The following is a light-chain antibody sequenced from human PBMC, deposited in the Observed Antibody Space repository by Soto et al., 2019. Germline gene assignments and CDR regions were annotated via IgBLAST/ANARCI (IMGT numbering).Light chain of an antibody. J-gene: IGKJ4*01. V-gene: IGKV3-15*01. CDR1: QSVSTN. CDR2: GAS. Sequence: EILMTQSPASLSVPPGERSTLSCRAIQSVSTNFAWYLQKPGQAPRLLIYGASTRATAVPARFTASGSGTEFTLSISSLQSDDSATYHCQQYKTYSLTFGGGTKVDIK. CDR3: QQYKTYSLT.